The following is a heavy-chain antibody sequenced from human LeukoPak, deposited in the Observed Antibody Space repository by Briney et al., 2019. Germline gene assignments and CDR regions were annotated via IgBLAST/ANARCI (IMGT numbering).Heavy chain of an antibody. Sequence: SETLSLTCTVSGDSIGSYYWSWIRQPPGKGLEWIGYIYYSGSTNYNPSLKSRVTISVDTSKNQFSLKLSSVTAADTAVYYCARGGSIFKEYGQNWFDPWGQGTLVTVSS. J-gene: IGHJ5*02. V-gene: IGHV4-59*01. CDR2: IYYSGST. CDR1: GDSIGSYY. CDR3: ARGGSIFKEYGQNWFDP. D-gene: IGHD3-16*01.